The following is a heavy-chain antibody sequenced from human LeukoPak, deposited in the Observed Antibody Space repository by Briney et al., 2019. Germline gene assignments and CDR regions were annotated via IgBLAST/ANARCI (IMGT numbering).Heavy chain of an antibody. Sequence: SQTLSLTCAVSGGSISSGGYSWSWIRQPPGKGLEWIGYIYHSGSTYYNPSLKSRVTISVDRSKNQFSLKLSSVSAADTAVYYCGRGEDDILTGSPYYYGMDVWGQGTTVTVSS. V-gene: IGHV4-30-2*01. CDR1: GGSISSGGYS. D-gene: IGHD3-9*01. CDR3: GRGEDDILTGSPYYYGMDV. J-gene: IGHJ6*02. CDR2: IYHSGST.